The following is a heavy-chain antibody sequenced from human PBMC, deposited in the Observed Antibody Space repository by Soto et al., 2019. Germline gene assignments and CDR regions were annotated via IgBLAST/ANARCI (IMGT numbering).Heavy chain of an antibody. CDR1: GFTVSSNY. V-gene: IGHV3-66*01. J-gene: IGHJ6*02. D-gene: IGHD4-17*01. CDR3: ARVHDYGDGGYYYGMDV. CDR2: IYSGGST. Sequence: PGGSLRLSCAASGFTVSSNYMSWVRQAPGKGLEWVSVIYSGGSTYYADSVKGRFTISRDNSKNTLYLQMNSLRAEDTAVYYCARVHDYGDGGYYYGMDVWGQGTTVTSP.